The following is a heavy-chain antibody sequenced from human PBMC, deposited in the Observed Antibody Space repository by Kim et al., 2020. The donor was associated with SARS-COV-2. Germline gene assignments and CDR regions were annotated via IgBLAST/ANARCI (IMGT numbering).Heavy chain of an antibody. V-gene: IGHV3-7*01. Sequence: SDKYYVDSVNGRFTISRDNAKNSLYLQMNSLRAEDTAVYYCARDRDTAMVDYWGQGTLVTVSS. J-gene: IGHJ4*02. CDR3: ARDRDTAMVDY. CDR2: SDK. D-gene: IGHD5-18*01.